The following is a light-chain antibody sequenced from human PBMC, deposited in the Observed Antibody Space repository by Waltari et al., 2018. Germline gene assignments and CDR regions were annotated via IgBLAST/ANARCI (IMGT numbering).Light chain of an antibody. Sequence: QSALTQPRSVSGSPGQSVTISCTGTSSDVGANNFVSWYQHHPDKAPKLIIYEINKRPSGVPDRFSGSKSGNTAALTISGLQAEDDADYYCCSCVGRNIYWVFCGGTKLTVL. CDR1: SSDVGANNF. V-gene: IGLV2-11*01. CDR2: EIN. J-gene: IGLJ3*02. CDR3: CSCVGRNIYWV.